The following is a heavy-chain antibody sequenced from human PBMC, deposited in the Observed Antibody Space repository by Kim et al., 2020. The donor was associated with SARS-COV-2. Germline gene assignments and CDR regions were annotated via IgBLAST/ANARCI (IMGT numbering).Heavy chain of an antibody. CDR1: GFTFGDYA. Sequence: GGSLRLSCTASGFTFGDYAMSWFRQAPGKGLEWVGFIRSKAYGGTTEYAASVKGRFTISRDDSKSIAYLQMNSLKTEDTAVYYCTRGRGDYGDYLRATSLYNWFDPWGQGTLVTVSS. D-gene: IGHD4-17*01. J-gene: IGHJ5*02. CDR3: TRGRGDYGDYLRATSLYNWFDP. CDR2: IRSKAYGGTT. V-gene: IGHV3-49*03.